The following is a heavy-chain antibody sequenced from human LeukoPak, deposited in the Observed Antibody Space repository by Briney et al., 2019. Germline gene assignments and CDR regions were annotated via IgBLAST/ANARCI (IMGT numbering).Heavy chain of an antibody. J-gene: IGHJ5*02. D-gene: IGHD3/OR15-3a*01. Sequence: GGSLRLSCAASGFTVSTTDVSWVRQAPGKGLEWVSIIYSGDNTYYADSVKGRFTISRDNSKNTLYLQMNSLRAEDTAVYYCARDRTGGWFAPWGQGTLVTVSS. CDR3: ARDRTGGWFAP. V-gene: IGHV3-66*01. CDR1: GFTVSTTD. CDR2: IYSGDNT.